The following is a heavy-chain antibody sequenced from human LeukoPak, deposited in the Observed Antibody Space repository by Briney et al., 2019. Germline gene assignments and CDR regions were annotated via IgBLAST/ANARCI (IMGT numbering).Heavy chain of an antibody. V-gene: IGHV4-31*03. CDR3: ARVGESAGQLKYNWFDP. D-gene: IGHD3-16*01. CDR1: GGSISSGGYY. CDR2: IYYSGST. Sequence: PSETLSLTCTVSGGSISSGGYYWSWIRQHPGTGLEWIGYIYYSGSTYYNPSLKSRVTISVDTSKNQFSLKLSSVTAADTAVYYCARVGESAGQLKYNWFDPWGQGTLVTVSS. J-gene: IGHJ5*02.